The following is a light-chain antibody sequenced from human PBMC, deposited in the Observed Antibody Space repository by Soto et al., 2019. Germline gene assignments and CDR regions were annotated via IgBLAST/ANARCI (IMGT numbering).Light chain of an antibody. V-gene: IGKV3-11*01. CDR2: DAS. CDR1: QSVSSY. J-gene: IGKJ1*01. Sequence: EIVLTQSPATLSLSPGERATLSCRASQSVSSYLAWYQQKPGHAPRLLIYDASKRATGIPARFTGSGSGTDFTLTISSLEPEDFAFYYFQQRNNWPVTFGQGTRVEIK. CDR3: QQRNNWPVT.